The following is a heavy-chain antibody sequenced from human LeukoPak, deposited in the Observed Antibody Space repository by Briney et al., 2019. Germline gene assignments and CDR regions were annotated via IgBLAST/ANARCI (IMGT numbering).Heavy chain of an antibody. Sequence: GGSLRLPCAASGFTFSSYGMHWVRQAPGKGLEWVAVIWYDGSNKYYADSVKGRFTISRDNSKNTLYLQMNSLRAEDTAVYCCARQRYPYSSSWTPKGTNWFDPWGQGTLVTVSS. V-gene: IGHV3-33*01. J-gene: IGHJ5*02. CDR1: GFTFSSYG. CDR2: IWYDGSNK. CDR3: ARQRYPYSSSWTPKGTNWFDP. D-gene: IGHD6-13*01.